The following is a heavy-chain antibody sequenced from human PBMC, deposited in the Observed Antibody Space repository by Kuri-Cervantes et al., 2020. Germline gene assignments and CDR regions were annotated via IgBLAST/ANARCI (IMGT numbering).Heavy chain of an antibody. Sequence: GGSLRLSCAASGFTFSSYAMHWVRQAPGKGLEWVAVMSYDGSNKYYADSVKGRFTISRDNSKNTLYLQMNSLRAEDTAVYYCARGGSIVVVINGMTGLGPMDVWGQGTTVTVSS. CDR1: GFTFSSYA. D-gene: IGHD3-22*01. CDR2: MSYDGSNK. J-gene: IGHJ6*02. V-gene: IGHV3-30-3*01. CDR3: ARGGSIVVVINGMTGLGPMDV.